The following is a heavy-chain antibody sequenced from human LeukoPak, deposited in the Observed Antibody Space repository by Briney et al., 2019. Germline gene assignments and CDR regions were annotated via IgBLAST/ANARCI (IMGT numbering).Heavy chain of an antibody. CDR2: ISSSTSYI. Sequence: PGGSLRLSCAASGFTFSSYSMNWIRQAPGKGLEWVSSISSSTSYIYYADSVKGRFTISKDNAKNSLYLQMNSLRAEDTAVYYCARAGGSTVSHSDYWGQGTLVTVSS. V-gene: IGHV3-21*01. J-gene: IGHJ4*02. CDR1: GFTFSSYS. D-gene: IGHD4-17*01. CDR3: ARAGGSTVSHSDY.